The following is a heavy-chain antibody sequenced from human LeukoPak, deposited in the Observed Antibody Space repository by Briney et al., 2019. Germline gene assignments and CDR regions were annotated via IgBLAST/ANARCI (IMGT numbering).Heavy chain of an antibody. D-gene: IGHD3-10*01. CDR1: GYAFSSHP. V-gene: IGHV1-18*01. J-gene: IGHJ1*01. CDR2: ISAYSGNT. CDR3: ARGSSSQYFRF. Sequence: ASVTVSCTASGYAFSSHPVSWVRQAPGQGLEWMGWISAYSGNTSYAQRFQGRVTMSTEASTNTAYKELTSLRSDDTAIYFCARGSSSQYFRFWGQGTLVTVSS.